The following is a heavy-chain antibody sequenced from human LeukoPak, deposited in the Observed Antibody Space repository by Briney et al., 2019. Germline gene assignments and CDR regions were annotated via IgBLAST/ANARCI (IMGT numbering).Heavy chain of an antibody. CDR1: GFTVRTNY. D-gene: IGHD6-6*01. CDR2: IYSGGST. J-gene: IGHJ4*02. Sequence: GGSLRLSCAASGFTVRTNYMSWVRQAPGKGLEWVSDIYSGGSTYYTDSVKGRFTISRDNSKNTLYLQMNSLRTEDTAVYYCAKVALVEYSSSPLDYWGQGTLVTVSS. CDR3: AKVALVEYSSSPLDY. V-gene: IGHV3-66*02.